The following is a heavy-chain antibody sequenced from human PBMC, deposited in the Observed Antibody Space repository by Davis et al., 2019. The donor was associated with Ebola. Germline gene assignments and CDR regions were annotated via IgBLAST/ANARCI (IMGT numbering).Heavy chain of an antibody. J-gene: IGHJ4*02. CDR2: ISYDGSNK. D-gene: IGHD1-26*01. CDR1: GFTFSSYA. Sequence: PGGSLRLSCAASGFTFSSYAMHWVRQAPGKGLEWVAVISYDGSNKYYADSVKGRFTISRDNSKNTLYLQMNSLRAEDTAVYYCASTAVGATHFDYWGQGTLVTVSS. CDR3: ASTAVGATHFDY. V-gene: IGHV3-30-3*01.